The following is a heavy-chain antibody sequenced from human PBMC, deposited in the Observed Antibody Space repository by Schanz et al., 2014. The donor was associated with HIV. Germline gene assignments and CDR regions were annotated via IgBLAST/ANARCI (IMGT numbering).Heavy chain of an antibody. V-gene: IGHV3-30*04. Sequence: VQLVESGGGLVQPGGSVRLSCAASGFTFSRYAMHWVRQPPGKGLDWVAVISYDGSNKYYADSVKGRFTISRDNSKNTLYLQMNSLRSEDTAVYYCARDVAGCSGTSCYSDAFDIWGQGTLVTVSS. CDR2: ISYDGSNK. CDR3: ARDVAGCSGTSCYSDAFDI. CDR1: GFTFSRYA. D-gene: IGHD2-2*01. J-gene: IGHJ3*02.